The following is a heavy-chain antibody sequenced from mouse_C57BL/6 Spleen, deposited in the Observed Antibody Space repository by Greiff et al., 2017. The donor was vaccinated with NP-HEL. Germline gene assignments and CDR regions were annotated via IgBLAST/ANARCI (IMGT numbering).Heavy chain of an antibody. CDR3: ARAVITTVVAIDY. D-gene: IGHD1-1*01. CDR1: GYTFTSYT. Sequence: QVQLKESGAELARPGASVKMSCKASGYTFTSYTMHWVKQRPGQGLEWIGYINPSSGYTKYNQKFKDKATLTADKSSSTAYMQLSSLTSEDSAVYYCARAVITTVVAIDYWGQGTTLTVSS. J-gene: IGHJ2*01. CDR2: INPSSGYT. V-gene: IGHV1-4*01.